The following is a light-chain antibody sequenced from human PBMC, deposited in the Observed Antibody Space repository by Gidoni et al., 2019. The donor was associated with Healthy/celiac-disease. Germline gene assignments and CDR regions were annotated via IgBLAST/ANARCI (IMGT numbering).Light chain of an antibody. CDR1: QSVSSN. CDR2: GAS. Sequence: EIVMTQSPATLSVSPGGWATLSCRASQSVSSNLAWYQQKPGQAPRLLIYGASTRATGIPARFSGSGSGTEFTLTISSLQSEDFAVYYCQQYDNWPPYTFXQXTKLEIK. CDR3: QQYDNWPPYT. J-gene: IGKJ2*01. V-gene: IGKV3-15*01.